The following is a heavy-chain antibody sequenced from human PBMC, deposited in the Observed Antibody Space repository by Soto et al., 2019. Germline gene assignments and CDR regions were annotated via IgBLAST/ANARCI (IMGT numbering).Heavy chain of an antibody. CDR3: ARVVVAAKSAAFDI. CDR1: GYTFTSYA. CDR2: INAGNGNT. J-gene: IGHJ3*02. V-gene: IGHV1-3*01. Sequence: ASVKVSCKASGYTFTSYAMHRVRQAPGQRLEWMGWINAGNGNTKYSQKFQGRVTITRDTSASTAYMELSSLRSEDTAVYYCARVVVAAKSAAFDIWGQGTMVTVSS. D-gene: IGHD2-15*01.